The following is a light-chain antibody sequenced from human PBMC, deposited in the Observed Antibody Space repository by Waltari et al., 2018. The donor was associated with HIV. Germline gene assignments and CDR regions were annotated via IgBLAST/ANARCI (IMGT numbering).Light chain of an antibody. CDR2: QDT. J-gene: IGLJ1*01. V-gene: IGLV3-25*03. Sequence: SYELTQPPSVSVSPGQTARITCSGDALPIKNTYWYQQKPGQAPVLVIFQDTERPSGIPERFSGSTSGTTVTLIISGVQAEDEADYFCQSADTSGSVVFGGGTRVTVL. CDR3: QSADTSGSVV. CDR1: ALPIKN.